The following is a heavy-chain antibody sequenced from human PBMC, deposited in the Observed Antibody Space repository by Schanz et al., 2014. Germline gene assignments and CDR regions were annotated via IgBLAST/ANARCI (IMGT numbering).Heavy chain of an antibody. V-gene: IGHV3-48*02. Sequence: EVQLVESGGGLVQPGGSLRLSCAASGFDFSGYNMNWVRQAPGKGLEWISYISGSGNTIYYADSVKGRFTISRDNAKNSLSLQMDRLRDEDTAVYYCARRYSGRYCFDYWGQGTLVAVSS. D-gene: IGHD1-26*01. CDR1: GFDFSGYN. J-gene: IGHJ4*02. CDR2: ISGSGNTI. CDR3: ARRYSGRYCFDY.